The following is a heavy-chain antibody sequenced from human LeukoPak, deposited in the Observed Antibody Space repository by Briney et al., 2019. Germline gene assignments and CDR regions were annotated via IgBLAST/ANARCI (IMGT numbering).Heavy chain of an antibody. J-gene: IGHJ4*02. CDR3: ARNRGYCSSISCYQVADY. CDR2: MNPNSGNT. D-gene: IGHD2-2*01. CDR1: GYTFTSYD. V-gene: IGHV1-8*01. Sequence: GASVKVSCKASGYTFTSYDINWVRQATGQGLEWMGWMNPNSGNTGYAQKFQGRVTMTRNTSISTAYMELSSLRSEDTAVYYCARNRGYCSSISCYQVADYWGQGTLVTVSS.